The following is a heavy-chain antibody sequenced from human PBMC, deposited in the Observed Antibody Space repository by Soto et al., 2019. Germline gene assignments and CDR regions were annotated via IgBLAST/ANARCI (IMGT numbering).Heavy chain of an antibody. J-gene: IGHJ6*02. CDR1: GYIFSSYG. CDR2: ISGYTGNP. CDR3: VRVPHNFNWVPYVLDV. D-gene: IGHD3-9*01. Sequence: ASVKVSCKASGYIFSSYGFAWVRKAPGQEFEWMGWISGYTGNPIYAEKFQGRVTMTTDTSTRKAHLELGSLRSDDTALYYCVRVPHNFNWVPYVLDVWGQGTTVTVSS. V-gene: IGHV1-18*04.